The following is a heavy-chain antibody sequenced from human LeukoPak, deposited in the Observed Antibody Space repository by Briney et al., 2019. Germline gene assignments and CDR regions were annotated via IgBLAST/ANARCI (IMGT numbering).Heavy chain of an antibody. D-gene: IGHD2-21*01. CDR1: GYTFNAYY. CDR3: ARGLGDFDGDGHTNPFDY. V-gene: IGHV1-2*02. Sequence: GASVKVSCKASGYTFNAYYMHWVRQAPGQRPEWVGWINPNSAGTNYAQKIQGRVTVTRDTSISTTFMELSGLRSDDAAVYYCARGLGDFDGDGHTNPFDYWGQGTLVTVSS. CDR2: INPNSAGT. J-gene: IGHJ4*02.